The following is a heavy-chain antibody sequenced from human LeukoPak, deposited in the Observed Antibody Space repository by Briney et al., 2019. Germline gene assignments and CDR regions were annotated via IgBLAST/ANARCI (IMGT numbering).Heavy chain of an antibody. V-gene: IGHV3-48*03. Sequence: GGSLRLSCAASGFTFSSYAMSWVRQAPGKGLEWVSYISSRGSSIYYADSVKGRFTISRDNAKNSLYLQMNSLRAEDTAIYYCARAGGGYWFDPWGQGTLVTVSS. D-gene: IGHD2-15*01. CDR1: GFTFSSYA. J-gene: IGHJ5*02. CDR3: ARAGGGYWFDP. CDR2: ISSRGSSI.